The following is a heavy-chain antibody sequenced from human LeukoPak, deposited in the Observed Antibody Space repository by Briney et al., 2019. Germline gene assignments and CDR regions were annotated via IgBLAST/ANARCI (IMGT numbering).Heavy chain of an antibody. D-gene: IGHD5-24*01. J-gene: IGHJ4*02. CDR1: GFTFSSYG. CDR2: ISGSGGST. CDR3: AKGRDGYNSLDY. Sequence: GGSLRLSCAASGFTFSSYGMSWVRQAPGKGLEWVSAISGSGGSTYYADSVKGRLTISRDNSKNTLYLQMNSLRAEDTAVYYCAKGRDGYNSLDYWGQGTLVTVSS. V-gene: IGHV3-23*01.